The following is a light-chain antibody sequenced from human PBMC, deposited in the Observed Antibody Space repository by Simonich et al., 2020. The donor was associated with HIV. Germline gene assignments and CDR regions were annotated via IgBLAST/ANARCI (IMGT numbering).Light chain of an antibody. CDR2: WAS. J-gene: IGKJ1*01. CDR1: QSVLYNSNNMNY. Sequence: DIVMTPSPDSLAVSLGERATINCKSSQSVLYNSNNMNYLPWYQQKPGQPPKLLIYWASTRESGVPDRFSGSGSGTDFTLTISSLQAEDVAVYYCQQYYSTPRTFGQGTKVEIK. CDR3: QQYYSTPRT. V-gene: IGKV4-1*01.